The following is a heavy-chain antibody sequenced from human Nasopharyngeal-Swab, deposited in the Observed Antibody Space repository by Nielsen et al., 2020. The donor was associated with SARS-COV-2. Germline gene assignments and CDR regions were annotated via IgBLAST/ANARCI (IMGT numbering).Heavy chain of an antibody. D-gene: IGHD2-2*02. Sequence: ETLSLTCAASGFTFRSYTLNWVRQAPGKGLEWVSYISSSSTTIYYTGSVRGRFTISRDNAKNSLFLQMNSLRDEDTAVYYCARDIYPGAYGMDVWGQGTTVTVSS. CDR2: ISSSSTTI. CDR3: ARDIYPGAYGMDV. V-gene: IGHV3-48*02. J-gene: IGHJ6*02. CDR1: GFTFRSYT.